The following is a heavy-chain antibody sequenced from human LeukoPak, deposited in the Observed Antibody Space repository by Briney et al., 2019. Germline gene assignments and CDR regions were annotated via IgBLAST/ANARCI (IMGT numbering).Heavy chain of an antibody. CDR3: ASCARINNWFDP. CDR2: IYYSGST. J-gene: IGHJ5*02. CDR1: GGSISSSSYY. Sequence: PSETLSLTCTVSGGSISSSSYYWGWIRQPPGKGLEWIGSIYYSGSTYYNPSLKSRVTISVDTSKNQFSLKLSSVTAADTAVYYCASCARINNWFDPWGQGTLVTVSS. V-gene: IGHV4-39*07. D-gene: IGHD6-6*01.